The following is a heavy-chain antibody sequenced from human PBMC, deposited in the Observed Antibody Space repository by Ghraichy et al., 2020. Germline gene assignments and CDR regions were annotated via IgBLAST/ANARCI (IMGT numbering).Heavy chain of an antibody. Sequence: GGSLRLSCAASGFTFSSYWMHWVRQAPGKGLVWVSRINSDGSSTSYADSVKGRFTISRDNAKNTLYLQMNSLRAEDTAVYYCARGSGVLRYFDWFLDYWGQGTLVTVSS. V-gene: IGHV3-74*01. D-gene: IGHD3-9*01. J-gene: IGHJ4*02. CDR3: ARGSGVLRYFDWFLDY. CDR2: INSDGSST. CDR1: GFTFSSYW.